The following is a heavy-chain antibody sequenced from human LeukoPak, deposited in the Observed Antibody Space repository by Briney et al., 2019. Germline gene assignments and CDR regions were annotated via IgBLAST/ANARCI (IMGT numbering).Heavy chain of an antibody. CDR3: ARNPGYSYAWFDP. V-gene: IGHV4-39*07. D-gene: IGHD5-18*01. J-gene: IGHJ5*02. CDR2: IYYSGST. CDR1: GGSISSSSYY. Sequence: PSETLSLTCTVSGGSISSSSYYWGWIRQPPGKGLEWIGSIYYSGSTYYNPSLKSRVTISVDTSKNQFSLKLSSVTAADTAVYYCARNPGYSYAWFDPWGQGTLVTVSS.